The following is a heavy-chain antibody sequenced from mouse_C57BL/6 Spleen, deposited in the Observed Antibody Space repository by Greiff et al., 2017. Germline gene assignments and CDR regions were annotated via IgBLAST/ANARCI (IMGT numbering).Heavy chain of an antibody. V-gene: IGHV5-17*01. CDR3: ARPYYYYFDY. CDR2: ISSGSSTI. Sequence: EVMLVESGGGLVKPGGSLKLSCAASGFTFSDYGMHWVRQAPEKGLEWVAYISSGSSTIYYADTVKGRFTISRDNAKNTLFLQMTILRYEDTAMYYCARPYYYYFDYWGQGTTLTVSS. J-gene: IGHJ2*01. D-gene: IGHD2-10*01. CDR1: GFTFSDYG.